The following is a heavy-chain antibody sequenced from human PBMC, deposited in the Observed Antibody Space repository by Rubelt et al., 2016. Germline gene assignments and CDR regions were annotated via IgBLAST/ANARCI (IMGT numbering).Heavy chain of an antibody. D-gene: IGHD1-1*01. Sequence: QVQLQQWGAGLLKPSETLSLTCAVYGGSFSGYYWNWIRQPPGKGLEWIGEINHSGSTNYNPSLESRATISVDTSKNRFSLKLASVTAADTAVYYCTTEYPPGRIDYWGQGTLVTVSA. CDR2: INHSGST. V-gene: IGHV4-34*06. CDR3: TTEYPPGRIDY. CDR1: GGSFSGYY. J-gene: IGHJ4*02.